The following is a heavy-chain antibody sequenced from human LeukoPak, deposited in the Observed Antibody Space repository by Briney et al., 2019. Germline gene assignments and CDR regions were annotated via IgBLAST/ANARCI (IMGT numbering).Heavy chain of an antibody. CDR2: IIPIFGTA. D-gene: IGHD5-12*01. Sequence: GSSVKVSXKASGGTFSSYAISWVRQAPGQGLEWMGRIIPIFGTANYAQKFQGRVTITTDESTSTAYMELSSLRSEDTAVYYCAFPLREYSGYELDYWGQGTLVTVSS. V-gene: IGHV1-69*05. CDR3: AFPLREYSGYELDY. CDR1: GGTFSSYA. J-gene: IGHJ4*02.